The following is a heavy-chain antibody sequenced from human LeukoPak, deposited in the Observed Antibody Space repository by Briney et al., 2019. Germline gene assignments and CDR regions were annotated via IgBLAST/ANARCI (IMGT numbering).Heavy chain of an antibody. V-gene: IGHV3-23*01. D-gene: IGHD2-2*01. Sequence: GGSLRLSCAASGFTFSSYAMPWVRQAPGKGVEWVSSIRGNGVSTYYADSVKGRLTISRDNSKNTLYLQMSRLRAEDTAVYYCAKDYRYCTSTSCYGDDAFNIWGQGTMVTVPS. CDR1: GFTFSSYA. CDR2: IRGNGVST. J-gene: IGHJ3*02. CDR3: AKDYRYCTSTSCYGDDAFNI.